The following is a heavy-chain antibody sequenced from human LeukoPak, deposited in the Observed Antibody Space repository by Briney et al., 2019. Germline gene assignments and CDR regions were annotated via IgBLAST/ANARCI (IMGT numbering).Heavy chain of an antibody. J-gene: IGHJ4*02. Sequence: GGSLRLSCAASGFIFSASAMHWVRQGSGKGLEWVGHIRNKANNYATAYAASVRGRFTISRDDSKNTAYLQMNSLKTEDTAVFYCCSSDPTGDFRPHRGWGQGTLVTVSS. CDR3: CSSDPTGDFRPHRG. CDR1: GFIFSASA. CDR2: IRNKANNYAT. V-gene: IGHV3-73*01. D-gene: IGHD4-17*01.